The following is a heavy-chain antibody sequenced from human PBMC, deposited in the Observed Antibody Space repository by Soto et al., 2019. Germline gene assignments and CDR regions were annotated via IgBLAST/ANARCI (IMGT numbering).Heavy chain of an antibody. J-gene: IGHJ4*02. CDR1: GFTFSSYG. D-gene: IGHD3-3*01. CDR2: IWYDGSNK. CDR3: ARDSFPDYDFWSGYPEVPHFAY. Sequence: GGSLRLSCAASGFTFSSYGMHWVRQAPGKGLEWVAVIWYDGSNKYYADSVKGRFTISRDNSKNTLYLQMNSLRAEDTAVYYCARDSFPDYDFWSGYPEVPHFAYWGQGTLVTVSS. V-gene: IGHV3-33*01.